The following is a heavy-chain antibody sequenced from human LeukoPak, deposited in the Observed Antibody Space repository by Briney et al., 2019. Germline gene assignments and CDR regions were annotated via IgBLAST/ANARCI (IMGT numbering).Heavy chain of an antibody. Sequence: PSETLSLTCAVYGGSFSGYYWSWIRQPPGKGLEWIGEINHSGSTNYNPSLKSRVTISVDTSKNQFSLKLSSVTAADTAVYYCATLGRVNSSGYYRRPYPDWGQGTLVTVSS. J-gene: IGHJ1*01. V-gene: IGHV4-34*01. CDR1: GGSFSGYY. CDR3: ATLGRVNSSGYYRRPYPD. CDR2: INHSGST. D-gene: IGHD3-22*01.